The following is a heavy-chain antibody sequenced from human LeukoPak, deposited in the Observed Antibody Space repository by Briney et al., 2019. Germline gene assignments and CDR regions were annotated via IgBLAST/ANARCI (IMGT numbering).Heavy chain of an antibody. CDR1: GFTFSSYV. CDR3: ARDHIDGEWGGDYYDSSGYQDY. V-gene: IGHV3-30*04. Sequence: GGSLRLSCAASGFTFSSYVMHWVRQAPGKGLEWVAIISYDGSNEYYADSVKGRFTISRDNSKNTVSLQMSRLRSDDTAVYYCARDHIDGEWGGDYYDSSGYQDYWGQGTLVTVSS. CDR2: ISYDGSNE. D-gene: IGHD3-22*01. J-gene: IGHJ4*02.